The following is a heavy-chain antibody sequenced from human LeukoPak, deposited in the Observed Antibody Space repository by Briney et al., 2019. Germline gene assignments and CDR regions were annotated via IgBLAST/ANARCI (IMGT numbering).Heavy chain of an antibody. V-gene: IGHV4-39*02. CDR1: GGSISNSSYY. CDR2: MYYSGST. J-gene: IGHJ4*02. D-gene: IGHD2-2*01. CDR3: ARETSGPYCSSTSCPYFDY. Sequence: SETLSLTCTVSGGSISNSSYYWGWIRQPPGKGLEWIGSMYYSGSTYYNPSLKSRATISVDTSKNQFSLKLSSVTAADTAVYYCARETSGPYCSSTSCPYFDYWGQGTLVTVSS.